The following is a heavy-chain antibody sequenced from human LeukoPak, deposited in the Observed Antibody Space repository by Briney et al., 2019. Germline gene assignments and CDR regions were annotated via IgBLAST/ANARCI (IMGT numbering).Heavy chain of an antibody. CDR2: IYSGGST. J-gene: IGHJ3*02. D-gene: IGHD3-9*01. CDR1: GFTVSSNY. Sequence: GGSLRLSCAASGFTVSSNYMSWVRQAPGKGLEWVSVIYSGGSTYYADSVKGRFTISRDNSKNTLYLQMNSLRDEDTAVYYCAKDGSIYFDGNDAFDIWGQGTMVTVSS. V-gene: IGHV3-53*01. CDR3: AKDGSIYFDGNDAFDI.